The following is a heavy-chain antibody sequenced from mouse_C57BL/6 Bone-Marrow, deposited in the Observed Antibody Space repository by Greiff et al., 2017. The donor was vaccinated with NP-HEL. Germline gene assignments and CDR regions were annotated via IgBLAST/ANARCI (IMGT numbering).Heavy chain of an antibody. CDR1: GYSITSDY. J-gene: IGHJ3*01. CDR3: ARGQAWFAD. V-gene: IGHV3-8*01. Sequence: EVQLVESGPGLAKPSQTLSLTCSVTGYSITSDYWNWIRKFPGNKLEYMGYISSSGGTSYYPYLKSRISITRDTSMNQYYLQVNSVTTEDTATYYCARGQAWFADWGQGTLVTVSA. D-gene: IGHD6-1*01. CDR2: ISSSGGT.